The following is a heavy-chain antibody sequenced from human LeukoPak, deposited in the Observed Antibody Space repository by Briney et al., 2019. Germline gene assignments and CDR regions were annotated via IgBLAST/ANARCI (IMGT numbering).Heavy chain of an antibody. CDR3: AGDLSDDTSGH. Sequence: GGSLRLSCAASGFTFSSYSMNWVRQAPGKGLEWVSYISDSSSTIYYAESVKGRFTISRDNAKSSLYLQMNSLRAEDTAMYYCAGDLSDDTSGHWGQGTLVTVSS. V-gene: IGHV3-48*01. CDR2: ISDSSSTI. CDR1: GFTFSSYS. D-gene: IGHD3-22*01. J-gene: IGHJ4*02.